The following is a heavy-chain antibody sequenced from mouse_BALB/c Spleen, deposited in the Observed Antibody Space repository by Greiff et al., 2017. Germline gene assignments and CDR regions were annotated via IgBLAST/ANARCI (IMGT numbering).Heavy chain of an antibody. CDR2: ISSGGSYT. Sequence: EVQLVESGGGLVKPGGSLKLSCAASGFTFSSYTMSWVRQTPEKRLEWVATISSGGSYTYYPDSVKGRFTISRDNAKNTLYLQMSSLKSEDTAMYYCTRDRNSPFAYWGQGTLVTVSA. J-gene: IGHJ3*01. V-gene: IGHV5-6-4*01. CDR3: TRDRNSPFAY. CDR1: GFTFSSYT.